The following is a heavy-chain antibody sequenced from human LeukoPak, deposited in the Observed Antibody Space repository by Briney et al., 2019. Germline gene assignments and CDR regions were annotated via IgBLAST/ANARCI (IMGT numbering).Heavy chain of an antibody. D-gene: IGHD3-10*01. CDR2: INHSGST. Sequence: PSETLSLTCAVYGGSFSGYYWSWIRQPPGKGLEWIGEINHSGSTNYNPSLKSRVTISVDTSKNQFSLKLSSVTAADTAVYYCAREFGPPYYYGSGSYQTYKLKPYYGMDVWGQGTTVTVSS. V-gene: IGHV4-34*01. J-gene: IGHJ6*02. CDR1: GGSFSGYY. CDR3: AREFGPPYYYGSGSYQTYKLKPYYGMDV.